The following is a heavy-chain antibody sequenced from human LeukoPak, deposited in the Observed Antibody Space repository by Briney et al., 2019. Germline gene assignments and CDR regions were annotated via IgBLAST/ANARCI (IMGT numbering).Heavy chain of an antibody. V-gene: IGHV1-46*01. D-gene: IGHD3-22*01. J-gene: IGHJ4*02. CDR2: INPSGGST. CDR1: GYTFTSCY. Sequence: GASVKVSCKASGYTFTSCYMHWVRQAPGQGLEWMGIINPSGGSTSYAQKFQGRVTMTRDTSTSTVYMEVSSLRSEDTAVYYCAADYYDSSGYYAIDYWGQGTLATVSS. CDR3: AADYYDSSGYYAIDY.